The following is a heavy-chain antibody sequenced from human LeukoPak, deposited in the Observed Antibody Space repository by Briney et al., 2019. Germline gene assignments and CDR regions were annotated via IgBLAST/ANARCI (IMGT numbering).Heavy chain of an antibody. CDR3: ARNLRGFGELHYYMDV. D-gene: IGHD3-10*01. V-gene: IGHV4-39*01. CDR1: GGSISSSSYY. Sequence: SETLSLTCTVSGGSISSSSYYWGGIRQPPGKGREWIGSIYYSGSTYYNPSLKSRVTISVDTSKNQFSLKLSSVTAADTAVYYCARNLRGFGELHYYMDVWGKGTTVTVSS. CDR2: IYYSGST. J-gene: IGHJ6*03.